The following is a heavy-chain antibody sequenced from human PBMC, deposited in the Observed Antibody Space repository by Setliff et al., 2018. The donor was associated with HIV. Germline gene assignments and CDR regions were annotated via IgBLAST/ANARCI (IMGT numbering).Heavy chain of an antibody. Sequence: ASVKVSCKASGYTFTGYFIHWVRQAPGQGLEWMGRINPNSGGTNYAQKFQGRVTMTRDTSISTAHMELSRLRSDDTAVYYCATKVHCTNGVCLDAFDTGGQGTMVTVSS. CDR1: GYTFTGYF. CDR3: ATKVHCTNGVCLDAFDT. J-gene: IGHJ3*02. D-gene: IGHD2-8*01. V-gene: IGHV1-2*06. CDR2: INPNSGGT.